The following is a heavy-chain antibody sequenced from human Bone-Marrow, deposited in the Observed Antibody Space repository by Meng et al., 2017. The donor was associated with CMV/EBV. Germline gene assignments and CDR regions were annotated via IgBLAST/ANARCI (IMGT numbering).Heavy chain of an antibody. CDR2: ISAYNGNT. CDR3: AWGSETYYFDY. J-gene: IGHJ4*02. CDR1: GYTFTSYG. V-gene: IGHV1-18*01. Sequence: QVQRVPAGAEVTKPGASVSVSCKASGYTFTSYGISWVRQAPGQGLEWMGWISAYNGNTNYAQKLQGRVTMTTDTSTSTAYMELRSLRSDDTAVYYCAWGSETYYFDYWGQGTLVTVSS. D-gene: IGHD3-16*01.